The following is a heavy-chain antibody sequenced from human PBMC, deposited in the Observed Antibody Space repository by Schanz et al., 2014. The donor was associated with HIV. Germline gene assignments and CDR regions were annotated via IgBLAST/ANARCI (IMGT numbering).Heavy chain of an antibody. CDR3: ARDWLGERDYYYGMDV. Sequence: QEQLVESGGGVVQPGKSLRLSCAASGFTFRNFGMHWVRQAPGKGLEWVAVIWYDGTNIDYADSVKGRFTVSRDNSKNTLYLQMNSLRVEDTAVYYCARDWLGERDYYYGMDVWGQGTTVTVSS. D-gene: IGHD2-21*01. J-gene: IGHJ6*02. CDR1: GFTFRNFG. V-gene: IGHV3-33*01. CDR2: IWYDGTNI.